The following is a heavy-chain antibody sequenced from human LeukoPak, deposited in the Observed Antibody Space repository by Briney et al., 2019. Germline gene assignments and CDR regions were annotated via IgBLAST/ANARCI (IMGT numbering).Heavy chain of an antibody. V-gene: IGHV3-7*01. D-gene: IGHD2-15*01. CDR1: GFTFSIYW. J-gene: IGHJ3*02. Sequence: QSGGSLRLSCAASGFTFSIYWMSWVRQAPGKGLEWVANIKQDGSEKYYVDSVKGRFTISRDNAKNSLYLQMNSLRAEDTAVYHCVREASGGSKGVSGIFDIWGQGTLVTVSS. CDR3: VREASGGSKGVSGIFDI. CDR2: IKQDGSEK.